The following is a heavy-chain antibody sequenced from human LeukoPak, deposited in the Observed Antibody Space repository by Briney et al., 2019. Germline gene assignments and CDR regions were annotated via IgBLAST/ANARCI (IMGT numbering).Heavy chain of an antibody. CDR3: ARDPPYYYDSSGYYHGGYYYYYMDV. CDR1: GGTFSSYA. J-gene: IGHJ6*03. Sequence: ASVKVSCKASGGTFSSYAISWVRQAPGQGLEWMGGIIPIFGTANYAQKFQGRVTITTDESTSTAYMELSSLRSEDTAVYYCARDPPYYYDSSGYYHGGYYYYYMDVWGKGTTVTVSS. V-gene: IGHV1-69*05. D-gene: IGHD3-22*01. CDR2: IIPIFGTA.